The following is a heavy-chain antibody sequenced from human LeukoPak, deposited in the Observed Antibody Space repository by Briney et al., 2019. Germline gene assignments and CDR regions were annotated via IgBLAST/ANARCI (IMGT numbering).Heavy chain of an antibody. CDR2: LNTYTGNP. CDR1: GYTFTSFA. Sequence: ASVKVSCKASGYTFTSFAMNWVRQAPGQGLEWMAWLNTYTGNPTYAQGFTGRFVFSLDTSVSTAYLQISSLQAEDTAVYYCARVDTATGSPLDYWGQGTLVTVSS. CDR3: ARVDTATGSPLDY. J-gene: IGHJ4*02. V-gene: IGHV7-4-1*02. D-gene: IGHD5-18*01.